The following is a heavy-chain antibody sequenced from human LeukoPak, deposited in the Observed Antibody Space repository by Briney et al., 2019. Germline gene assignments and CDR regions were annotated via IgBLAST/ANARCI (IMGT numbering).Heavy chain of an antibody. Sequence: PGGSLRLSCAASGFTFSSYGMHWVRQAPGKGLEWVAVIWYDGSNKYYADSVKGRFTISRDNSKNTLYLQMNSLRAEDTAVYYCARGDLLWFGELFSQHYGMDVWGQGTTVTVSS. CDR2: IWYDGSNK. CDR1: GFTFSSYG. D-gene: IGHD3-10*01. J-gene: IGHJ6*02. V-gene: IGHV3-33*01. CDR3: ARGDLLWFGELFSQHYGMDV.